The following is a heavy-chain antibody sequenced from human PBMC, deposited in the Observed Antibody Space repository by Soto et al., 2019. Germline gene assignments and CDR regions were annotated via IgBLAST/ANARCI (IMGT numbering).Heavy chain of an antibody. V-gene: IGHV4-30-4*01. Sequence: QVQLQESGPGLVKPSQTLSLTCTVSGGSISSGDYFWICIRQYTRKGLEWIGYISSIGSTYYNPSLKSRVSVSRDPAKNQFSLKRSSVTTTDTAVYYCARRLVIRLYYYHGMDVWGQGTTGTVSS. J-gene: IGHJ6*02. D-gene: IGHD3-9*01. CDR1: GGSISSGDYF. CDR3: ARRLVIRLYYYHGMDV. CDR2: ISSIGST.